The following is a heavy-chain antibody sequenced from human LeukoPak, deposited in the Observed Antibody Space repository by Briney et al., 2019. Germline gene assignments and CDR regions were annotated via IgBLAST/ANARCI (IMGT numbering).Heavy chain of an antibody. Sequence: SETLSLTCAVYGGSFSGYYWSWIRQPPGKGLEWIGEINHSGSTNYNPSLKSRVTISVDTSKNQFSLKLSSVTAADTAVYYCPGWDTRLVAGPWGREPWSPSPQ. V-gene: IGHV4-34*01. J-gene: IGHJ5*02. D-gene: IGHD6-19*01. CDR3: PGWDTRLVAGP. CDR1: GGSFSGYY. CDR2: INHSGST.